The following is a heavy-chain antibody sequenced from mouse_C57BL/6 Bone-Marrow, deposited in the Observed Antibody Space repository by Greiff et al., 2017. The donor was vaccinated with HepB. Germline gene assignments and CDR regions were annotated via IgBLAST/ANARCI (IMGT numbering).Heavy chain of an antibody. CDR3: ARRGVTTVPHYAMDY. J-gene: IGHJ4*01. D-gene: IGHD1-1*01. CDR2: INPYNGDT. V-gene: IGHV1-20*01. Sequence: VQLQQSGPELVKPGDSVKISCKASGYSFTGYFMNWVMQSHGKSLEWIGRINPYNGDTFYNQKFKGKATLTVDKSSSTAHMELRSLTSKDSAVYYCARRGVTTVPHYAMDYWGQGTSVTVSS. CDR1: GYSFTGYF.